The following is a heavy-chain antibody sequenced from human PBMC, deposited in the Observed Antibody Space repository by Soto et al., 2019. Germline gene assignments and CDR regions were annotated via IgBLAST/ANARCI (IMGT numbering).Heavy chain of an antibody. CDR1: GCSIISSSYY. J-gene: IGHJ5*02. V-gene: IGHV4-39*01. Sequence: SETLSLTFTVSGCSIISSSYYWGWIRQPPGKGLEWIGSIYYSGSTYYNPSLKSRVTISVDTSKNQFSLKLSSVIAADTAVYYCARQGRYYGSGSYYNNPNWFDPWGQGTLVTVS. CDR2: IYYSGST. D-gene: IGHD3-10*01. CDR3: ARQGRYYGSGSYYNNPNWFDP.